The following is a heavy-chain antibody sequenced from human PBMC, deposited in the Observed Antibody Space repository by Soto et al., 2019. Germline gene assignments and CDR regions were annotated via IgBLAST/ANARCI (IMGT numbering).Heavy chain of an antibody. V-gene: IGHV4-38-2*02. D-gene: IGHD1-20*01. CDR3: AGDLSSPIYNWNGNFDS. CDR2: IYHSGST. Sequence: SETLSLTCAVSGYSISSGYYWGWIRQPPGKGLEWIGSIYHSGSTYYTPSLKSRVTISVDTSKNQFSLKLSSVTAADTAVYYCAGDLSSPIYNWNGNFDSWGQGTLVTVSS. J-gene: IGHJ4*02. CDR1: GYSISSGYY.